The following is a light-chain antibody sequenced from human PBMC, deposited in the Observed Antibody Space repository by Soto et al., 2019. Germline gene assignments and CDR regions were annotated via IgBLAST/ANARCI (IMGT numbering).Light chain of an antibody. CDR2: AAS. CDR1: QGISSY. V-gene: IGKV1-9*01. Sequence: IQLTQSPSSLSASVGDRVTITCRASQGISSYLVWYQQKPGTAPKLLIYAASTLQSGVPSRFSGSGSGTDFTLTISSLQPEDFATYYCQQLDNYPRTFGPGTKVDIK. J-gene: IGKJ3*01. CDR3: QQLDNYPRT.